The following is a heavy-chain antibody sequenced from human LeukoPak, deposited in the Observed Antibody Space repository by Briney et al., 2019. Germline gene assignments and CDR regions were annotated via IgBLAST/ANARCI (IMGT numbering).Heavy chain of an antibody. V-gene: IGHV4-38-2*02. J-gene: IGHJ4*02. CDR1: GYSISNGYY. D-gene: IGHD6-6*01. CDR3: ARHGSSIAARGAFDY. CDR2: IYHSGST. Sequence: SETLSLTCSVSGYSISNGYYWGWIRQPPGKGLEWIGSIYHSGSTYYNPSLKSRVTISVDTSKNQFSLKLSSVTAADTAVYYCARHGSSIAARGAFDYWGQGTLVTVSS.